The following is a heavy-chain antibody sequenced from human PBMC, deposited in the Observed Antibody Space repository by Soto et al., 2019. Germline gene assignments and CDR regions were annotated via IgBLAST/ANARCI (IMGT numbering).Heavy chain of an antibody. CDR2: INHSGST. D-gene: IGHD6-13*01. CDR1: GGSFSGYY. CDR3: ARGAAGSSSSWYRVYAQFDY. J-gene: IGHJ4*02. V-gene: IGHV4-34*01. Sequence: PSETLSLTCAVYGGSFSGYYWSWIRQPPGKGLEWIGEINHSGSTNYNPSLKSRVTISVDTSKNQFSLKLSSVTAADTAVYYCARGAAGSSSSWYRVYAQFDYWGQGTLVTVSS.